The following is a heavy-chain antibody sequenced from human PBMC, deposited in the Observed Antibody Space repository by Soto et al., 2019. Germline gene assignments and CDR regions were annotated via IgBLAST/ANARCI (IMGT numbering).Heavy chain of an antibody. V-gene: IGHV1-69*06. D-gene: IGHD6-13*01. CDR2: IIPIFGTA. CDR3: ARNGYSSSWGGNAFDI. CDR1: GGTFSSYA. J-gene: IGHJ3*02. Sequence: ASVKVSCKASGGTFSSYAISWVRQAPGQGLEWMGGIIPIFGTANYAQKFQGRVTITADKSTSTAYMELSSLRSEDTAVYYCARNGYSSSWGGNAFDIWGQGTMVTVSS.